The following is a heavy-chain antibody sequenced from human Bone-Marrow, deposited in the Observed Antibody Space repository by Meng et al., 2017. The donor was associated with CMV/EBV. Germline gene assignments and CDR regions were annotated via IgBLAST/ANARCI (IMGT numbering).Heavy chain of an antibody. Sequence: GESLKISCAASGFFFSSYWMSWVRQAPGKGLEWVANINQDGSEEYYVDSVKGRFTISRDNAKNSLYLQMNSLRGEDTAVFYCARGRRSGSNWFAAWGPGNLVNVSS. V-gene: IGHV3-7*04. J-gene: IGHJ5*02. CDR1: GFFFSSYW. D-gene: IGHD3-3*01. CDR2: INQDGSEE. CDR3: ARGRRSGSNWFAA.